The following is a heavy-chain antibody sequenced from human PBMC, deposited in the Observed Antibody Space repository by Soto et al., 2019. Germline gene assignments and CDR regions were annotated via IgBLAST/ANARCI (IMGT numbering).Heavy chain of an antibody. V-gene: IGHV3-30-3*01. J-gene: IGHJ4*02. CDR1: GFTFSSYA. CDR3: ARDTLLSGSYYFDY. CDR2: ISYDGSNK. Sequence: QVQLVESGGGVVQPGRSLRLSCTASGFTFSSYAMHWVRQAPGKGLEWVAVISYDGSNKYYADSVKGRFTISRDNSKNTLYLKMNSLRAEDTAVYYCARDTLLSGSYYFDYWGQGTLVTVSS. D-gene: IGHD1-26*01.